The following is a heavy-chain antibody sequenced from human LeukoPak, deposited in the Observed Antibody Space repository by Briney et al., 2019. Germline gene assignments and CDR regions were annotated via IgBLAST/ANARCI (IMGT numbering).Heavy chain of an antibody. V-gene: IGHV3-30*04. J-gene: IGHJ4*02. CDR2: ISYGGSNK. CDR3: ARDLHVVVTASHFDY. Sequence: GALRLSCAASGFTFSSYAMHWVRQAPGKGLEWVAVISYGGSNKYYADSVKGRFTISRDNSKNTLYLQMNSLRAEDTAVYYCARDLHVVVTASHFDYWGQGTLVTVSS. CDR1: GFTFSSYA. D-gene: IGHD2-21*02.